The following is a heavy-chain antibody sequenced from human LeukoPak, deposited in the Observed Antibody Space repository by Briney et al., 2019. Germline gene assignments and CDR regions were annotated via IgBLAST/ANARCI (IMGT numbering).Heavy chain of an antibody. Sequence: GGSLRLSCAASGFTFSSSWMHWVRQAPGKGLVWVSRINSDGSTTNYADAVKGRFTISRDNAKNTLYLQMNSLRVEDTAVYYCSRGLMGSADFWGQGTLVTVSS. J-gene: IGHJ4*02. V-gene: IGHV3-74*01. CDR1: GFTFSSSW. D-gene: IGHD2-8*01. CDR3: SRGLMGSADF. CDR2: INSDGSTT.